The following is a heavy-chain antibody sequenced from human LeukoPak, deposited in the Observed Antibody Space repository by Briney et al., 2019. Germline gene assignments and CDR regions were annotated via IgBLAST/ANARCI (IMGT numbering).Heavy chain of an antibody. V-gene: IGHV4-59*01. CDR1: GGSISSYY. J-gene: IGHJ6*03. D-gene: IGHD6-6*01. CDR3: ARVPGYSSSSPYYYYYMDV. Sequence: PSETLSLTCTVSGGSISSYYWSWIRQPPGKGLEWIGYIYYSGSTNYNPSLKSRVTISVDTSKNQFSLKLSSVTAADTAVYYCARVPGYSSSSPYYYYYMDVWGKGTTVTVSS. CDR2: IYYSGST.